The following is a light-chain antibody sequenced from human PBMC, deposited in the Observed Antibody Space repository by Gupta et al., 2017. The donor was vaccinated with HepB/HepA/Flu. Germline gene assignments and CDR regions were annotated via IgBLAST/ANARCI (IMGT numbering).Light chain of an antibody. CDR2: LGS. J-gene: IGKJ1*01. Sequence: DIVMTQSPLSLPVTPGEPASISCRSSQSLRDSNGYNYLAWYLQKPGQAPQLLIYLGSSRASGVPDRFSGSGSGKDFTLKISRVEAEDVGVYYCRQTLQNPPWTFGQGTKVEIK. V-gene: IGKV2-28*01. CDR3: RQTLQNPPWT. CDR1: QSLRDSNGYNY.